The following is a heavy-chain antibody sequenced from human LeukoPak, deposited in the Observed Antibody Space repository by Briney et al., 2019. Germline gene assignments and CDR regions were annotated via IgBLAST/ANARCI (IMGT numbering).Heavy chain of an antibody. CDR3: AREYYYFWSGHTPNFDY. Sequence: SETLSLTCTVSGYSISSGYYWGWIRQPPGKGLEWIGSIYHSGSTYYNPSLKSRVTISVDTSKNQFSLKLSSVTAADTAVYYCAREYYYFWSGHTPNFDYWGQGTLVTVSS. CDR1: GYSISSGYY. D-gene: IGHD3-3*01. V-gene: IGHV4-38-2*02. CDR2: IYHSGST. J-gene: IGHJ4*02.